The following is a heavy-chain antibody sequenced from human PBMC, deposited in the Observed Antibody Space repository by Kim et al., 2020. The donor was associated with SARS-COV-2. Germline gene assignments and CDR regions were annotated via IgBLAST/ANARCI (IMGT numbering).Heavy chain of an antibody. CDR1: GFTFTNYD. CDR2: MNPKSGDT. V-gene: IGHV1-8*01. CDR3: ARGLEDYSGDDFPICSS. Sequence: ASVKVSCKASGFTFTNYDISWVRQATGQGLEWMGWMNPKSGDTRYAQKFQGRVSMTRDTSITTAYMELRSLTSDDTAVYFCARGLEDYSGDDFPICSSWGQGTLVTVSS. J-gene: IGHJ5*02. D-gene: IGHD5-12*01.